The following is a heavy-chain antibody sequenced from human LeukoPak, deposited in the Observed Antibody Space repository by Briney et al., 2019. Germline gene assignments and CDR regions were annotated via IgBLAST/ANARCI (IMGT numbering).Heavy chain of an antibody. CDR2: INHSGST. CDR1: GGSFSGYY. D-gene: IGHD2-2*01. V-gene: IGHV4-34*01. J-gene: IGHJ4*02. Sequence: SETLSLTCAVYGGSFSGYYWSWTRQPPGKGLEWIGEINHSGSTNYNPSLKSRVTISVDTSKNQFSLKLSSVTAADTAVYYCARENIVAVPAATDYWGQGTLVTVSS. CDR3: ARENIVAVPAATDY.